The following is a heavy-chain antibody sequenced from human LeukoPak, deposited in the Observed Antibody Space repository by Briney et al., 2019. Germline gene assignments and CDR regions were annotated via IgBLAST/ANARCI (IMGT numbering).Heavy chain of an antibody. CDR2: IFWDDDK. J-gene: IGHJ5*02. D-gene: IGHD6-13*01. V-gene: IGHV2-5*02. CDR1: GFSLSTNGMG. CDR3: AHRQSGGTWFDP. Sequence: ESGPTLVKPTQTLTLTCPFSGFSLSTNGMGVGWIRQPPGKALEWLALIFWDDDKRYSPSLKSRLTITKDTSKNQVVLTMTNMDPVDTATYYCAHRQSGGTWFDPWGQGTLVTVSS.